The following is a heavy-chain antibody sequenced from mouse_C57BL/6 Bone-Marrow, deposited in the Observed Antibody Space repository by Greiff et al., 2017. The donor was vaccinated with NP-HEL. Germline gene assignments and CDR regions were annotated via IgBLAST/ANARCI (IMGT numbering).Heavy chain of an antibody. CDR1: GYTFTSYW. V-gene: IGHV1-50*01. D-gene: IGHD3-2*02. CDR2: IDPSDSYT. Sequence: VQLQQSGAELVKPGASVKLSCKASGYTFTSYWMQWVKQRPGQGLEWIGEIDPSDSYTNYNQKFKGKATLTVDTSSSTAYMQLSSLTSEDSAVYYCARWTAQAPAAYWGQGTLVTVSA. CDR3: ARWTAQAPAAY. J-gene: IGHJ3*01.